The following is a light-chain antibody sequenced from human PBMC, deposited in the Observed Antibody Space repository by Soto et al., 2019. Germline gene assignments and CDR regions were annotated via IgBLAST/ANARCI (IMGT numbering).Light chain of an antibody. CDR3: QQYNNWPLYT. J-gene: IGKJ2*01. Sequence: EIVMTQSPATLSVSPGERATLSCRASQSVSSNLAWYQQKPSQAPRLLIYGASTRATGIPARFSGSGSGTEFTLTISSLQSEDFVVYYCQQYNNWPLYTFGQGTMLEIK. V-gene: IGKV3-15*01. CDR2: GAS. CDR1: QSVSSN.